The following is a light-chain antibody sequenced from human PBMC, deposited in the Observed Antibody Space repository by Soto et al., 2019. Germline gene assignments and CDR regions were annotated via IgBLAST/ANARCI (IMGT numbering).Light chain of an antibody. J-gene: IGKJ4*01. CDR3: QQRTDWPLT. CDR1: QSVSSY. Sequence: EIVLTQSPATLSLSPGERATLSCRASQSVSSYLAWYQQKPGQAPRLLIYDASIRGTGIPARFSGSGSGTDFTLTISSLEPEDFAVYYCQQRTDWPLTFGGGTKVEI. CDR2: DAS. V-gene: IGKV3-11*01.